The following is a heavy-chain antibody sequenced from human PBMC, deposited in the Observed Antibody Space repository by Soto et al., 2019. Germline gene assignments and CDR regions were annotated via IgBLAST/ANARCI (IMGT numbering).Heavy chain of an antibody. J-gene: IGHJ4*02. Sequence: PGGPLRLSCLPSGFTFSSYGMHWVRQAPGKGLEWVAIISYDGSNTYYADSVKGRFTISRDNSKNTLYLQMNSLRAEDTAVYYCARENSSGYYYEDYWGQGTLVTVSS. CDR2: ISYDGSNT. CDR3: ARENSSGYYYEDY. CDR1: GFTFSSYG. D-gene: IGHD3-22*01. V-gene: IGHV3-30*03.